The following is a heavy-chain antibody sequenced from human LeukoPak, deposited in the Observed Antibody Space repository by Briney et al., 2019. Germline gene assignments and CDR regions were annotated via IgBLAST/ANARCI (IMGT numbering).Heavy chain of an antibody. CDR1: GYTFTNYD. V-gene: IGHV1-8*03. Sequence: ASVKVSCKASGYTFTNYDINWVRQATGQGLEWMGWRNPNSGNTGYAQKFQGGVTITTDTSISTAYMELSSLRSEDTAVYYCAREGLDQWGQGTLVTVSS. J-gene: IGHJ4*02. CDR3: AREGLDQ. CDR2: RNPNSGNT.